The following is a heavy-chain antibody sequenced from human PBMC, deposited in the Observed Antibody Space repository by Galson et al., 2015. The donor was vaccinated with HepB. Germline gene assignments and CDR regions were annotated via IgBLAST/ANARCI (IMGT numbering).Heavy chain of an antibody. J-gene: IGHJ4*02. CDR3: AKEGVPAAGGLDS. V-gene: IGHV3-30*18. Sequence: SPRLPCADSGFSFRCYGMHQVRQAPGKGLEWVALTSHDGANNYYADSVKGRFTIARDNSKHTVYLQLNSLRYEETALYYCAKEGVPAAGGLDSWGQGTLVTVSS. CDR2: TSHDGANN. D-gene: IGHD6-13*01. CDR1: GFSFRCYG.